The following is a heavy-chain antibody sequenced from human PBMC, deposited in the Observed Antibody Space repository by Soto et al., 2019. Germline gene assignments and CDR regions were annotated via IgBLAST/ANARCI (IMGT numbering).Heavy chain of an antibody. CDR2: IYYSGST. CDR1: GGSISSYY. Sequence: SSETLSLTCTVSGGSISSYYWSWIRQPPGKGLEWIGYIYYSGSTNYNPSLKSRVTISVDTSKNQFSLKLSSVTAADTAVYYCARAEVKMGWTDCSSNSCVYDFDSWGQGTLVTVSS. D-gene: IGHD2-2*01. J-gene: IGHJ4*02. CDR3: ARAEVKMGWTDCSSNSCVYDFDS. V-gene: IGHV4-59*08.